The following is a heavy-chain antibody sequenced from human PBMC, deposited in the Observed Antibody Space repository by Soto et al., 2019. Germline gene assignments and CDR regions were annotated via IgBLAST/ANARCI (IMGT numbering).Heavy chain of an antibody. V-gene: IGHV2-5*02. CDR2: IYWDDDK. J-gene: IGHJ4*02. D-gene: IGHD3-3*01. Sequence: QITLNESGPAQVKPRQTLTLTCTFSGFSLTTSGVGVGWIRQSPGRAPEWLALIYWDDDKRYSPSLKSRLTLTKDGSKNQVVLTMADLDPADTATYYCAHRVLRTVFGLVTTTAIYFDFWGQGTPVAVSS. CDR1: GFSLTTSGVG. CDR3: AHRVLRTVFGLVTTTAIYFDF.